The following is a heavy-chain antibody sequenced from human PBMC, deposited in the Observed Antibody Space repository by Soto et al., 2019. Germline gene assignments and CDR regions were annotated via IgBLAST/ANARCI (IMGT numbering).Heavy chain of an antibody. Sequence: PGGSLRLACAASGFTCSNYWMTWVRQAPGKGLEWVANIKEDGSGEYYVDSVKGRFTISRDRAKNSLYLQMNSLRADDTAEYYCARVGRHPLSWSYDSWGQGPLVTVSS. D-gene: IGHD3-10*01. J-gene: IGHJ4*02. V-gene: IGHV3-7*01. CDR2: IKEDGSGE. CDR3: ARVGRHPLSWSYDS. CDR1: GFTCSNYW.